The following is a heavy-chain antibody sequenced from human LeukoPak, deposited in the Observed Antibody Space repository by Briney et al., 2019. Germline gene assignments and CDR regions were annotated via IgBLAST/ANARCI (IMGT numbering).Heavy chain of an antibody. CDR2: INHSGST. Sequence: SETLSLTCAVYGGSFSVYYWSWIRQPPGKGLEWIGEINHSGSTNYNPSLKSRVTISVDTSKNQFSLKLSSVTAADTAVYYCARDQSRLLPALDYWGQGTLVTVSS. J-gene: IGHJ4*02. V-gene: IGHV4-34*01. D-gene: IGHD3-22*01. CDR3: ARDQSRLLPALDY. CDR1: GGSFSVYY.